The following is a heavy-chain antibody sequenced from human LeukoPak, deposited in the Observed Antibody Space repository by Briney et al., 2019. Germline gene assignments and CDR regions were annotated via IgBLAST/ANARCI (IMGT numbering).Heavy chain of an antibody. CDR1: DSSISSGGYY. D-gene: IGHD3-9*01. J-gene: IGHJ4*02. CDR2: IYYSGSP. CDR3: SREGYDILTGYYIVD. V-gene: IGHV4-39*07. Sequence: SETLSLTCTVSDSSISSGGYYWGWIRQPPGKGLEWIGSIYYSGSPYYNSSLKSRVTISEDTSKNQFSLKLSSVTAADTALYYCSREGYDILTGYYIVDWGQGTLVTVSS.